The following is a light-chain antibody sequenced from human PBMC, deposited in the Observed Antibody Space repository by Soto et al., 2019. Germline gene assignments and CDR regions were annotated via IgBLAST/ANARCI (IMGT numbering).Light chain of an antibody. V-gene: IGKV3-20*01. CDR2: GAS. J-gene: IGKJ1*01. CDR3: QQYGSSPPSWT. CDR1: QSLSSSY. Sequence: ETVLTQSPGTLSLSPGERATLSCRASQSLSSSYLAWYLQKPGQAPRLLIYGASSMATGIPDRFSGSGSGTDFTLTISRLEPADFAVYYCQQYGSSPPSWTFGQGTKVEIK.